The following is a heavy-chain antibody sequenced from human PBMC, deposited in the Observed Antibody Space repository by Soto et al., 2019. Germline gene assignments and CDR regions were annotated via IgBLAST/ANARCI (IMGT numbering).Heavy chain of an antibody. V-gene: IGHV3-9*01. CDR3: AKGAGDGEYGESSFADY. Sequence: EVQLVESGGGLVQPGRSLRLSCAASGFTFDDYAMHWVRQAPGKGLEWVSGISWNSGSIGYADSVKGRFTISRDNAKNFLYLQINRLRAEDTALYYCAKGAGDGEYGESSFADYWCQGTLVTVSS. CDR2: ISWNSGSI. CDR1: GFTFDDYA. D-gene: IGHD4-17*01. J-gene: IGHJ4*02.